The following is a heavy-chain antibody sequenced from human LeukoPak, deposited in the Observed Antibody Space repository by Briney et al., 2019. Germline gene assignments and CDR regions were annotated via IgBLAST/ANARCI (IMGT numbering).Heavy chain of an antibody. CDR2: IYHSGST. D-gene: IGHD3-3*01. CDR3: ARSGYDFWSGYENLFDY. CDR1: GYSISSGYY. J-gene: IGHJ4*02. Sequence: SETLSLTCAVSGYSISSGYYWGWIRQPPGKGLEWIGSIYHSGSTYYNPSLKSRVTISVDTSKNQFSLKLSSATAADTAVYYCARSGYDFWSGYENLFDYWGQGTLVTVSS. V-gene: IGHV4-38-2*01.